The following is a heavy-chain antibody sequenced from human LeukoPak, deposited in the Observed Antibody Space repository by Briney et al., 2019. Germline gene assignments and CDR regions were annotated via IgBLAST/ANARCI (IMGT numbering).Heavy chain of an antibody. D-gene: IGHD5-18*01. J-gene: IGHJ6*02. Sequence: GGSLRLSCAASGFTFSSYSMNWVRQAPGKGLEWVSSISSSSSYIYYADSVKGRFTISRDNAKNSLYLQMNSLRAEDTAVYYCARDSGYSYGKYYHYYYGMDVWGQGTTVTVSS. CDR1: GFTFSSYS. CDR2: ISSSSSYI. V-gene: IGHV3-21*01. CDR3: ARDSGYSYGKYYHYYYGMDV.